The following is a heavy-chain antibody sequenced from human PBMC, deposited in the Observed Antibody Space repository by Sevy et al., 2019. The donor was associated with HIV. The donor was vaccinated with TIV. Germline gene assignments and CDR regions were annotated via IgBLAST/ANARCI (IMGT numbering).Heavy chain of an antibody. V-gene: IGHV3-48*02. Sequence: GGSLRLSCAASRLFFSSSSVNWVRQAQGKGLEWVSYISSSSTTIYYADSVKGRVTISRDNAKNSLYLQMNSLRDEDTAVYYCARGFMGADYYYGMDVWGQGTTVTVSS. J-gene: IGHJ6*02. CDR2: ISSSSTTI. D-gene: IGHD3-3*01. CDR3: ARGFMGADYYYGMDV. CDR1: RLFFSSSS.